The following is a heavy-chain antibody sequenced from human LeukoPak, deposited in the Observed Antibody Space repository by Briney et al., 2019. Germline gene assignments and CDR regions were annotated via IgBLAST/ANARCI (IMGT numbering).Heavy chain of an antibody. CDR2: ISGSGGST. CDR1: GFTFSSYA. J-gene: IGHJ4*02. Sequence: PGGSLRLSCAASGFTFSSYAMSWVRQAPGKGLEWVSAISGSGGSTYYADSVKGRFTISRDNSKNTLYLQMNSLRAEDTAVYYCARHRASSGCFDYWGQGTLVTVSS. D-gene: IGHD6-19*01. CDR3: ARHRASSGCFDY. V-gene: IGHV3-23*01.